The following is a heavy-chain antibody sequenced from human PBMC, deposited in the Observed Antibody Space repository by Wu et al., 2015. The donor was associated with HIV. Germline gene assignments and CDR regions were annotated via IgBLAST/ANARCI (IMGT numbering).Heavy chain of an antibody. V-gene: IGHV1-2*02. CDR3: ARDSITMVRGPTYYFDY. Sequence: QVQLVQSGAEVKKPGASVKVSCKASEYTFTGYYMHWVRQAPGQGIEWMGWINPNSGGTNYGQKFQGRVIMTRDTSISTAYMELSRLRSDDTAVYYCARDSITMVRGPTYYFDYWGQGTLVTVSS. J-gene: IGHJ4*02. D-gene: IGHD3-10*01. CDR1: EYTFTGYY. CDR2: INPNSGGT.